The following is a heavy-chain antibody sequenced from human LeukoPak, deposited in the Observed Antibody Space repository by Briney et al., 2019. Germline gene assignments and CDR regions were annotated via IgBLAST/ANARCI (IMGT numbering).Heavy chain of an antibody. J-gene: IGHJ4*02. CDR3: AKDLTFGGEYYFDY. V-gene: IGHV3-23*01. CDR2: ISGSGGST. D-gene: IGHD3-16*01. CDR1: GFTFSSYA. Sequence: QPGGSLRLSCAASGFTFSSYAMSWVRQAPGKGLEWVSAISGSGGSTYYADSVKGRFTISRDNSKNTLYLQMNSLRAEATAVYYCAKDLTFGGEYYFDYWGQGTLVTVSS.